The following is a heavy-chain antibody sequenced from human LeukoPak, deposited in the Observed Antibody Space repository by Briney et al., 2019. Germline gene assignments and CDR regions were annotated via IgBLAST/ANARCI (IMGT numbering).Heavy chain of an antibody. D-gene: IGHD6-19*01. CDR1: GYTFTGYY. Sequence: ASVKVSCKASGYTFTGYYMHWVRQAPGQGLEWVGWINPNSGGTDYAQRFQGRVTMTRDTSISTAYMELSRLRSDDTAVYYCARGPSSGWFLSQFDYWGQGTLVTVSS. CDR3: ARGPSSGWFLSQFDY. CDR2: INPNSGGT. J-gene: IGHJ4*02. V-gene: IGHV1-2*02.